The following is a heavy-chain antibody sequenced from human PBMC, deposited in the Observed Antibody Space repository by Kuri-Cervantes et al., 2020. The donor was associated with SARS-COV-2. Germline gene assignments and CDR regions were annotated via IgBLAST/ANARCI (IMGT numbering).Heavy chain of an antibody. D-gene: IGHD6-19*01. Sequence: SETLSLTCTVSGGSISSSSYYWGWIRQPPGKGLEWIGSIYYSGSTYYNPYLKIRVTISVDTSKNQFSLKLSSVTAADTAVYYCARAGIGAVAGNFDYWGQGTLVTVSS. CDR3: ARAGIGAVAGNFDY. CDR2: IYYSGST. CDR1: GGSISSSSYY. J-gene: IGHJ4*02. V-gene: IGHV4-39*07.